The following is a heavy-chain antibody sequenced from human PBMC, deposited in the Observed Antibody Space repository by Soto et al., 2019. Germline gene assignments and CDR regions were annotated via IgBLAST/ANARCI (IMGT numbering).Heavy chain of an antibody. J-gene: IGHJ6*02. V-gene: IGHV3-23*01. Sequence: GLSLSLSCVASGFTFSNYAMSWVRQASGKGLEWGSVLSGSGSSTYYADSVKGRFTISRDNSKDTVFVQMNSLRVEDTAVYYCAKEMNFDFVAGYGMDFWGQGTTVTVSS. CDR1: GFTFSNYA. CDR2: LSGSGSST. CDR3: AKEMNFDFVAGYGMDF. D-gene: IGHD3-3*01.